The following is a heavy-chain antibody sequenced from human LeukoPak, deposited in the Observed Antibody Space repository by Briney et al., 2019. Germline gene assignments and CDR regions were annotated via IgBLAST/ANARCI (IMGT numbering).Heavy chain of an antibody. Sequence: PGGSLRLSCAASGFTFSDYSLNLVRQAPGKGLGWVSTTSATSGSTYYADFVKGRFTISRDNSKYTLYLQMNSLRADDTAVYYCANTNDRDGDFNGDCWGQGTLVTVSS. CDR2: TSATSGST. CDR1: GFTFSDYS. V-gene: IGHV3-23*01. J-gene: IGHJ4*02. CDR3: ANTNDRDGDFNGDC. D-gene: IGHD1-1*01.